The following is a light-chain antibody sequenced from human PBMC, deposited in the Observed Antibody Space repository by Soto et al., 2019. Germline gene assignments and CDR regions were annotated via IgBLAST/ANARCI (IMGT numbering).Light chain of an antibody. CDR3: GSFTTNRIWV. Sequence: QSALTQPASVSGSPGQSITMSCTGSSSEFGDDKYVTWYQQQPGKGPNLLIYGVSKRPSGVSNRFSGSKSGNTASLTISGLQVEDAADYICGSFTTNRIWVFGGGNKLTVL. J-gene: IGLJ3*02. V-gene: IGLV2-14*01. CDR1: SSEFGDDKY. CDR2: GVS.